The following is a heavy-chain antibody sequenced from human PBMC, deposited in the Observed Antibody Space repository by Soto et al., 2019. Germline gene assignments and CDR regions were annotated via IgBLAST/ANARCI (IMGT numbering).Heavy chain of an antibody. J-gene: IGHJ4*02. CDR3: ARRVGTTGVFDF. V-gene: IGHV3-23*02. D-gene: IGHD1-26*01. CDR1: GFTFGTYA. CDR2: ISGNGSDT. Sequence: EVQLLESGGDLVQPGGSLRLSCAASGFTFGTYAMSWVRQAPGKGLDWVSAISGNGSDTYLGDSVKGRFSISRDNSKNMLYLQMSSLRGEDTAIYYCARRVGTTGVFDFWGQGTRVIVSS.